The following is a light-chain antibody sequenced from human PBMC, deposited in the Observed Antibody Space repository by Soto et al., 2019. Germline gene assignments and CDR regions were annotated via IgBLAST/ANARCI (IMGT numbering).Light chain of an antibody. V-gene: IGKV1-5*01. CDR1: QTISTW. CDR3: QQYNSYLLT. J-gene: IGKJ4*01. Sequence: DIQITQSPSTLSASVGDRVTITCRASQTISTWLAWYQQKPGKAPKLLIYDASSLESGVPSRFSGSGSGTEFPLTISSLQPDDFATYYCQQYNSYLLTFGGGTKVDIK. CDR2: DAS.